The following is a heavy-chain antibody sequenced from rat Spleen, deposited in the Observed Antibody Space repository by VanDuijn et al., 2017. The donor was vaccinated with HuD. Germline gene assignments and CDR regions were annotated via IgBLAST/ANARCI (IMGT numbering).Heavy chain of an antibody. J-gene: IGHJ2*01. CDR3: ASGTPFRY. CDR2: MRNKANGYTT. D-gene: IGHD3-1*01. Sequence: EVKLLESGGGLVQPGGSMRLSCAASGFTFTDFYMNWIRQPAGKAPEWLGFMRNKANGYTTEYNPSVKGRFTISRDNTQNMLYLQMNTLRAEDTATYYCASGTPFRYWGQGVMVTVSS. CDR1: GFTFTDFY. V-gene: IGHV7-7*01.